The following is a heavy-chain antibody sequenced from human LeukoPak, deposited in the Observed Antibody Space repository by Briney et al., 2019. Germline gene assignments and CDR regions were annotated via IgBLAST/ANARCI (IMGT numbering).Heavy chain of an antibody. CDR2: ISDSGGGT. V-gene: IGHV3-23*01. J-gene: IGHJ5*02. CDR1: GFTFTNYV. CDR3: AKAYCSSTNCYSPGS. Sequence: PGGSLRLSCAASGFTFTNYVMSWVRQAPGKGLEWVSLISDSGGGTYYADSVKGRFTISRDNSKSTLYLQMNSLRAEDTAVYYCAKAYCSSTNCYSPGSWGQGTLVTVSS. D-gene: IGHD2-2*01.